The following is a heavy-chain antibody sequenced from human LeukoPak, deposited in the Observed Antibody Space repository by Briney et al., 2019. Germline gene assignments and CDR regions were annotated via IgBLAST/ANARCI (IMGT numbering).Heavy chain of an antibody. D-gene: IGHD3-10*01. V-gene: IGHV3-30-3*01. CDR2: ISYGGTNK. J-gene: IGHJ4*02. CDR3: AKDRSRNTMVRGVIIGIDY. Sequence: PAGSLRLSCAASAFTFSDYAMHWDRQAPGKGLEWVAVISYGGTNKYYADSVKGRFTISRDNSKNTLYLQMNSLRAEDTAVYYCAKDRSRNTMVRGVIIGIDYWGQGTLVTVSS. CDR1: AFTFSDYA.